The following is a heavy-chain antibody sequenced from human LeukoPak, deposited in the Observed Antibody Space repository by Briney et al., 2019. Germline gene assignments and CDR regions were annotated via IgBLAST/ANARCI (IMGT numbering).Heavy chain of an antibody. J-gene: IGHJ6*02. D-gene: IGHD1-26*01. Sequence: SETLSLTCAVYGGSFSGYYWSWIRQPPGKGLEWIGEINHSGSTNYNPSLKSRVTISIDRSKNQFSLKLNSVTAADTAVYYCARLIRATNGMDVWGQGTTVTVSS. CDR2: INHSGST. CDR3: ARLIRATNGMDV. CDR1: GGSFSGYY. V-gene: IGHV4-34*01.